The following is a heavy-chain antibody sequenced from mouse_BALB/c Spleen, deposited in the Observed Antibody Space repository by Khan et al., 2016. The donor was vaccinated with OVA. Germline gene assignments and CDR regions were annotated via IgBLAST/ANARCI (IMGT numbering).Heavy chain of an antibody. CDR2: ISCYNGST. CDR1: GYSFTGYY. Sequence: LVKPGASVKISCKASGYSFTGYYMHWVKQSHGKSLEWIGYISCYNGSTTYNQKFKGKATFTVDTSSSTVYMQFNSLTSEASAVFYWARGNYYGSSSFASWGQGTLVTVSA. J-gene: IGHJ3*01. CDR3: ARGNYYGSSSFAS. D-gene: IGHD1-1*01. V-gene: IGHV1S34*01.